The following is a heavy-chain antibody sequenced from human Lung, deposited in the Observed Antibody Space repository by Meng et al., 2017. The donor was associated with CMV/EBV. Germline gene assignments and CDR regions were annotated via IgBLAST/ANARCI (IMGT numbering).Heavy chain of an antibody. CDR2: ISGNSGCI. CDR3: VKGGGEKVTFDAMDG. Sequence: SCAASGFTFDDFAMHWVRQSPGEDLEWVSGISGNSGCIGYADSVKGRFTISSDNARKSLSLEINTLRVEDTALYYCVKGGGEKVTFDAMDGWGQGTXVTVSS. D-gene: IGHD2-21*02. J-gene: IGHJ6*02. CDR1: GFTFDDFA. V-gene: IGHV3-9*01.